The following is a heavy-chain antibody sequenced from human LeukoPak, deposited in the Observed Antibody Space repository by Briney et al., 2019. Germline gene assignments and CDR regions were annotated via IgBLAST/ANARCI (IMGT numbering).Heavy chain of an antibody. V-gene: IGHV4-4*02. Sequence: SGTLSLTCAVSGGSISSSNWWSWVRQPPGKGLEWIGYVYNSGSTNYNPSLKSRVTISVDTSKNQFSLKLSSVTAADTAIYYCARDGDYWGQGTLVTVSS. J-gene: IGHJ4*02. CDR1: GGSISSSNW. CDR2: VYNSGST. CDR3: ARDGDY.